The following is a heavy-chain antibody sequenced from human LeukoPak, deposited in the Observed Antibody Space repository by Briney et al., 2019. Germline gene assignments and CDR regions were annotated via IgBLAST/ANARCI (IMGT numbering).Heavy chain of an antibody. CDR1: GFTFSSYG. J-gene: IGHJ4*02. V-gene: IGHV3-30*02. CDR3: ANQCGGGCSGDH. D-gene: IGHD2-21*02. Sequence: GGSLRLSCAASGFTFSSYGMHWVHQAPGKGLEWVTFIRYDGSNKYFADSVKGRFTISRDNSKNTLFLQMNSLRAEDSAVYYCANQCGGGCSGDHWGQGTLVTVSS. CDR2: IRYDGSNK.